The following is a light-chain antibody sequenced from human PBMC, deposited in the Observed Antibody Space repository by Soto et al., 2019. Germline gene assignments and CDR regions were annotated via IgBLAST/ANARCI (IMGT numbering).Light chain of an antibody. CDR1: QTVGTTY. CDR3: QQRSNWLSIT. V-gene: IGKV3D-20*02. J-gene: IGKJ5*01. Sequence: EVVLAQSPGTLSLSPGERATLSCRASQTVGTTYLAWYQHKPGQAPRLLIYGASTRATGIPARFSGSGSGTDFTLTISSLEPEDFAVYYCQQRSNWLSITFGQGTRLEIK. CDR2: GAS.